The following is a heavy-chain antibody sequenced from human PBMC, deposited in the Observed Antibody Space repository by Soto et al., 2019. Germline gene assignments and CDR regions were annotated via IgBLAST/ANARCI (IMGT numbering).Heavy chain of an antibody. J-gene: IGHJ4*02. CDR3: AKLPTGTFDY. CDR2: ISYDGSNK. Sequence: GGSLRLSCAASGFTFSSYGMHWVRQAPGKGLEWVAVISYDGSNKYYADSMKGRFTISRDNSKNTLYLQMNSLRAEDTAVYYCAKLPTGTFDYWGQGTLVTVSS. D-gene: IGHD1-1*01. V-gene: IGHV3-30*18. CDR1: GFTFSSYG.